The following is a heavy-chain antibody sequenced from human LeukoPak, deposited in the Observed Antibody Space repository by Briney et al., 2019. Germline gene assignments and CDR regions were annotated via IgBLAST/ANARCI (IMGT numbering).Heavy chain of an antibody. D-gene: IGHD5-12*01. CDR1: GASISSYY. V-gene: IGHV4-34*01. CDR3: ARGETVIVATIDAAFDI. CDR2: INHSGST. Sequence: PSETLSLTCTVSGASISSYYWSWIRQPPGKGLEWIGEINHSGSTNYNPSLKSRVTISVDTSKNQFSLKLSSVTAADTAVYYCARGETVIVATIDAAFDIWGQGTMVTVSS. J-gene: IGHJ3*02.